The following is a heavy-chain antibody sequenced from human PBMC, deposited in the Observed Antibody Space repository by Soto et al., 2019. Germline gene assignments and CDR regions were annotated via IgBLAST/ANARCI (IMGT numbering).Heavy chain of an antibody. CDR1: GYTFSSYG. CDR3: ARDGFVVRGVYYYYGMDV. D-gene: IGHD3-10*01. J-gene: IGHJ6*02. CDR2: ISGYNGNT. V-gene: IGHV1-18*01. Sequence: QAQLVQSGAEVKKPGASVKVSCKASGYTFSSYGITWVRQAPGQGREWMEWISGYNGNTNYAQNLQGRVTMTTDTSTNTAYMERRSLRSDDTAVYYCARDGFVVRGVYYYYGMDVWGQGTTVTVSS.